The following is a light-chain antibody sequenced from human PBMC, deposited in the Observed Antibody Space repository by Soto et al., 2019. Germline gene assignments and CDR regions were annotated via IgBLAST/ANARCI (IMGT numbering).Light chain of an antibody. CDR1: QSVSSSY. CDR2: DVS. V-gene: IGKV3-20*01. Sequence: EIVLTQSPGTLSLSPREIANLSCRSSQSVSSSYLAWYQQKPGQAPRLLIYDVSSRATGIPDRFSGSGAGTDFTLTISRLEPEVFAVYYCQKYGSSPTFGHGTKVEIK. CDR3: QKYGSSPT. J-gene: IGKJ1*01.